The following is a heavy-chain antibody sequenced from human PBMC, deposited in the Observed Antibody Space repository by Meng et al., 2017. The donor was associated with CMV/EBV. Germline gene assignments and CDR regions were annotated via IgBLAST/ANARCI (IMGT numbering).Heavy chain of an antibody. V-gene: IGHV3-74*01. CDR2: ISGDGSNT. J-gene: IGHJ4*02. D-gene: IGHD7-27*01. CDR3: ARGNWGLGY. Sequence: RLSCLASGFTFTAYYIHWVRQAPGKGLVWVSRISGDGSNTNYADSVKGRFTISRDIARNTIYMQMNSLRVEDTAVYYCARGNWGLGYWGQGTLVTVSS. CDR1: GFTFTAYY.